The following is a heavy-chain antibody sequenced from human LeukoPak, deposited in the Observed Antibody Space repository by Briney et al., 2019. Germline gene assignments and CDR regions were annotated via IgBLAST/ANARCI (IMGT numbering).Heavy chain of an antibody. CDR3: ARDRGYGPGNFDY. CDR1: GYSISSGYY. D-gene: IGHD5-18*01. J-gene: IGHJ4*02. CDR2: IYHSGST. Sequence: SETLSLTCTVSGYSISSGYYWGWIRQPPGKGLEWIGSIYHSGSTFYNPSLKSRVTISVDTSKNQFSLKLSSVTAADTAVYYCARDRGYGPGNFDYWGQGTLVTVSS. V-gene: IGHV4-38-2*02.